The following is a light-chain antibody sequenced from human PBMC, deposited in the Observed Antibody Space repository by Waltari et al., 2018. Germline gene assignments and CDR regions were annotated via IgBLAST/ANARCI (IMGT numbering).Light chain of an antibody. CDR1: RPNIGRNT. CDR3: AAWDDSLNGVV. CDR2: SNN. J-gene: IGLJ2*01. Sequence: QSVLTQLPSASGTPGQRVTISCSGRRPNIGRNTVNRYQQLPGTAPKLLIYSNNQRPSGVPDRFSGSKSGTSASLAISGLQSEDEADYYCAAWDDSLNGVVFGGGTKLTVL. V-gene: IGLV1-44*01.